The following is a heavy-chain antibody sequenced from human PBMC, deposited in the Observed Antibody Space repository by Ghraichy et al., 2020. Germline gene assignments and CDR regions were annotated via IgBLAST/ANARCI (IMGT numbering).Heavy chain of an antibody. CDR2: ISPGGSAI. CDR3: ARDRAAAGYNWLDP. Sequence: GGSLRLSYAASGFTFSNYYMSWVRQAPGKGLEWLSYISPGGSAIFYADSVNGRFTVSRDNAKNSLYLQMNSLRAEDTAVYYCARDRAAAGYNWLDPWGQGTLVTVSS. V-gene: IGHV3-11*01. J-gene: IGHJ5*02. D-gene: IGHD6-13*01. CDR1: GFTFSNYY.